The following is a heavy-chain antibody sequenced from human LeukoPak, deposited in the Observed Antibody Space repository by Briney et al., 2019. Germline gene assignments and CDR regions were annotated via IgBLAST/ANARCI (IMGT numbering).Heavy chain of an antibody. J-gene: IGHJ6*04. D-gene: IGHD2-2*01. V-gene: IGHV3-30-3*01. CDR1: RFTFNSYA. CDR2: ISYDGSNK. Sequence: GGSLRLSCAASRFTFNSYAMHWVRQAPGKGLEWVAVISYDGSNKYYADSVKGRFTISRDNSKNTLYLQMNSLRAEDTAVYYCATRYCSIAACRASSYKCMDDWGKGTTVIVSS. CDR3: ATRYCSIAACRASSYKCMDD.